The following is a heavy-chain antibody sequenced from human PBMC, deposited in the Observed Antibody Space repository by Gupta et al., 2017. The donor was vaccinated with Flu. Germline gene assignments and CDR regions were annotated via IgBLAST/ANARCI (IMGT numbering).Heavy chain of an antibody. D-gene: IGHD2-21*01. V-gene: IGHV4-59*01. CDR3: ARDDICGGECYDH. Sequence: QVQLQESVPGLVKPSETLSLTCSVSGGSIRNYSWSWIRLPPGKGLEYIGYIHYSGNTNYNPSLKSRVTISVDTSKNQFSLKLSSVTAADTAVYFCARDDICGGECYDHWGQGTLVTVSS. J-gene: IGHJ4*02. CDR1: GGSIRNYS. CDR2: IHYSGNT.